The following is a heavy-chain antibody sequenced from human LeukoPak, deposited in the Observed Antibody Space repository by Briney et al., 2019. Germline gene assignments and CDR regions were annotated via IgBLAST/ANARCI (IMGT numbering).Heavy chain of an antibody. Sequence: PGGSLRLSCAASGFTFSSYSMNWVRQAPGKGLEWVSAISGSGGSTYYADSVKGRFTISRDNSKNTLYLQMNSLRAEDTAVYYCAKDNKGFSGYFDYWGQGTLVTVSS. CDR2: ISGSGGST. CDR1: GFTFSSYS. V-gene: IGHV3-23*01. CDR3: AKDNKGFSGYFDY. D-gene: IGHD1/OR15-1a*01. J-gene: IGHJ4*02.